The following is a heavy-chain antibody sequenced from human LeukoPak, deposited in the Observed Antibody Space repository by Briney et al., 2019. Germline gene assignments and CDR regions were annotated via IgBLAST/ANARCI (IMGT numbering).Heavy chain of an antibody. CDR1: GFTFSSYA. D-gene: IGHD6-19*01. Sequence: GGSLRLSCAASGFTFSSYAMHWVRQAPGKGLEWVAVISYDGSNKYYADSVKGRFTISRDNSKNTLYLQMNSLRAEDTAVYYCARRGAVAPFDYWGQGTLVTVSS. V-gene: IGHV3-30-3*01. CDR3: ARRGAVAPFDY. CDR2: ISYDGSNK. J-gene: IGHJ4*02.